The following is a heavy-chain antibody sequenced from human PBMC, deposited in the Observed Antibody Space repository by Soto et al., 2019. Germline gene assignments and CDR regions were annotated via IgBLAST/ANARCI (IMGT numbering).Heavy chain of an antibody. Sequence: GASVKVSCKASGYTFTGYYMHWVRQAPGQGLEWMGWINPNSGGTNYAQKFQGWVTMTRDTSISTAYMELSRLRSDDTAVYYCASSRDGSGSSPLDYWAREPWSPSPQ. V-gene: IGHV1-2*04. D-gene: IGHD3-10*01. CDR1: GYTFTGYY. J-gene: IGHJ4*02. CDR2: INPNSGGT. CDR3: ASSRDGSGSSPLDY.